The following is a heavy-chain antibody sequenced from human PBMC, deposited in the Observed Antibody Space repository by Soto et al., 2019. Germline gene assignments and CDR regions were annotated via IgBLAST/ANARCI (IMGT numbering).Heavy chain of an antibody. CDR2: INSDGSST. CDR1: GFTFSSYW. Sequence: PGGSLRLSCAASGFTFSSYWMHWVRQAPGKGLVWVSRINSDGSSTSYADSVKSRFTISRDNAKNTLYLQMNSLRAKDTAVYYCARDGLRYFDWPPELDYWGQGTLVTVSS. J-gene: IGHJ4*02. V-gene: IGHV3-74*01. D-gene: IGHD3-9*01. CDR3: ARDGLRYFDWPPELDY.